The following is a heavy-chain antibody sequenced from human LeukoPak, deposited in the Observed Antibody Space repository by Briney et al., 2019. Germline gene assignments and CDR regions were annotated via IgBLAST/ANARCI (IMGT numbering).Heavy chain of an antibody. V-gene: IGHV3-7*01. CDR3: ARDFWGAYRVDFYDY. Sequence: GGSLRLSCAASGFTFSNYWMSWVRRAPGKGLEWVANIKQDGSETYYVDSVRGRFTISRDNAKNSPYLQMNSLRADDTAIYYCARDFWGAYRVDFYDYWGQGALVTVSS. CDR2: IKQDGSET. J-gene: IGHJ4*02. CDR1: GFTFSNYW. D-gene: IGHD3-3*01.